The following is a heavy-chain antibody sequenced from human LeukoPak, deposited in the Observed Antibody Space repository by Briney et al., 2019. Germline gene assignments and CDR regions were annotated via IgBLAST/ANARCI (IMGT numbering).Heavy chain of an antibody. CDR3: ARHGDFTAMIT. Sequence: KVSCKASGYTFTGYHMHWVRQMPGKGLEWMGGIDPSDSYTNYSPSFQGHVTISADKSISTAHLQWSSLKASDTAMYYCARHGDFTAMITWGQGTLVTVSS. V-gene: IGHV5-10-1*01. CDR2: IDPSDSYT. D-gene: IGHD5-18*01. J-gene: IGHJ5*02. CDR1: GYTFTGYH.